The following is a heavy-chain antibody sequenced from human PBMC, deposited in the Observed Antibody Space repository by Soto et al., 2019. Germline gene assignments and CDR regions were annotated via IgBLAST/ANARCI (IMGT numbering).Heavy chain of an antibody. J-gene: IGHJ4*02. V-gene: IGHV2-5*02. CDR1: GFSLSTSGVG. Sequence: QIPLKESGPTLVKPTETLTLTCTFSGFSLSTSGVGVGWIRQPHGKALEWLALVFWDDDRRYSTSLESGISITKDTFKKLVVLTMANMDPVDTATYYCAHMTRFHYGEYPFDYRGSGTRVTFSS. D-gene: IGHD4-17*01. CDR2: VFWDDDR. CDR3: AHMTRFHYGEYPFDY.